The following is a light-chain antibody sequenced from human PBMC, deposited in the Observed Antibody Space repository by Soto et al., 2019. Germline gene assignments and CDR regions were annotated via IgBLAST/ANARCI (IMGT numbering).Light chain of an antibody. V-gene: IGLV1-44*01. CDR3: AAWDDSLNGVV. CDR1: SSNIGSNT. Sequence: QSVLTQPPSTSGTPGQRVTISCPGASSNIGSNTVNWYQHLPGTAPKLLIYYNNQRPSGVPDRFSGSRSGTSASLAITGLQSGDDAYYYCAAWDDSLNGVVFGGGTKVTVL. CDR2: YNN. J-gene: IGLJ2*01.